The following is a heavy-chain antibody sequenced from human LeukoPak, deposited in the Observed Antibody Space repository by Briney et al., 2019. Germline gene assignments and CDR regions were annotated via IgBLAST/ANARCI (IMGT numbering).Heavy chain of an antibody. D-gene: IGHD3-9*01. CDR1: GGFISSYY. V-gene: IGHV4-59*01. CDR3: ARGNKYYDILTGYYPFDY. Sequence: NSSETLSLTCTVSGGFISSYYWSWIRQPPGKGLEWIGYIYYSGSTNYNPSLKSRVTISVDTSKNQFSLKLSSVTAADTAVYYCARGNKYYDILTGYYPFDYWGQGTLVTVSS. J-gene: IGHJ4*02. CDR2: IYYSGST.